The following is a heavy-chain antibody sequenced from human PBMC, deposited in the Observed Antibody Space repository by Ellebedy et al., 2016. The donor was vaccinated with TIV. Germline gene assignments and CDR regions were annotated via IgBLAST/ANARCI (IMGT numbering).Heavy chain of an antibody. V-gene: IGHV3-23*01. CDR3: ARWSDDAFDI. Sequence: GGSLRLSXAASGFNFGTYAMTRVRQAPGKGLEWVSSTNANGGSTYYAGPVKGRFTVSRDNSKNTLYLQMTSLRADDTALYYCARWSDDAFDIWGQGTRVTVS. CDR2: TNANGGST. CDR1: GFNFGTYA. J-gene: IGHJ3*02. D-gene: IGHD4-23*01.